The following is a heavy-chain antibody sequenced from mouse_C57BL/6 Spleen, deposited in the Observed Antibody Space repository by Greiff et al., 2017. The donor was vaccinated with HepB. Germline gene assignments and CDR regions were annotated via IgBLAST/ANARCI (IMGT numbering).Heavy chain of an antibody. Sequence: VQLQQSGAELVRPGASVKLSCKASGYTFTDYYINWVKQRPGQGLEWIARIYPGSGNTYYNEKFKGKATLTAEKSSSTAYMQLSSLTSEDSAVYFCASPLTGTTGYFDYWGQGTTLTVSS. CDR1: GYTFTDYY. CDR2: IYPGSGNT. D-gene: IGHD4-1*01. V-gene: IGHV1-76*01. CDR3: ASPLTGTTGYFDY. J-gene: IGHJ2*01.